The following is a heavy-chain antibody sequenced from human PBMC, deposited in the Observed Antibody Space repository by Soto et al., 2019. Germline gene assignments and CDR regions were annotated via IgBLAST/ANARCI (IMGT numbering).Heavy chain of an antibody. Sequence: SETLSLTCTVSGGSISSYYWSWIRQPPGKGLEWIGYIYYSGSTNYNPSLKSRVTISVDTSKNQFSLKLSSVTAADTAVYYCAREAKIAAAGTANWFDPWGQRTLVTVSS. CDR1: GGSISSYY. CDR2: IYYSGST. D-gene: IGHD6-13*01. CDR3: AREAKIAAAGTANWFDP. V-gene: IGHV4-59*01. J-gene: IGHJ5*02.